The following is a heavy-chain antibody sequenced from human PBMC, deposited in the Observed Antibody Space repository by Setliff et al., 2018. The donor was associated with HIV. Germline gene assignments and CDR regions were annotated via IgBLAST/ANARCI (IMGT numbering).Heavy chain of an antibody. J-gene: IGHJ4*02. CDR3: ARLLEGPDYSSDFRYFDWFPDV. CDR2: IHTTGSP. D-gene: IGHD3-9*01. Sequence: SETLSLTCTVSGGSISSSSYHWGWIRQPPGRGLERIGSIHTTGSPKNNPSLQSRVSISIDMAKSLFSLELSSVTAADTAVYYCARLLEGPDYSSDFRYFDWFPDVWGQGTLVTVSS. V-gene: IGHV4-61*05. CDR1: GGSISSSSYH.